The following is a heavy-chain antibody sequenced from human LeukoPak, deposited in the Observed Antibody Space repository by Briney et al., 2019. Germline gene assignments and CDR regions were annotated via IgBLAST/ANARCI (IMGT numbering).Heavy chain of an antibody. Sequence: PSETPSLTCAVSGGSISSGGFSWSWIRQPPGKGLEWIGYISHTGNTYYTPSLKSRVTISLDRSKNQFSLRLSSVTAADTAVYYCARVPVRGIIIKAFDIWGQGTKVTVSS. CDR3: ARVPVRGIIIKAFDI. CDR2: ISHTGNT. D-gene: IGHD3-10*01. J-gene: IGHJ3*02. CDR1: GGSISSGGFS. V-gene: IGHV4-30-2*01.